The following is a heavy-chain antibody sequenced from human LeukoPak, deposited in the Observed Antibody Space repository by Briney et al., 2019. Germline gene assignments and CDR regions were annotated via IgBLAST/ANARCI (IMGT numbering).Heavy chain of an antibody. CDR3: AREVRDGSGSYLGY. D-gene: IGHD3-10*01. CDR1: GYSISNGYS. Sequence: SETLSLTCTVSGYSISNGYSWSWIRQPPGKGLEWIGYIYHSGSTYYNPSLKSRVTISVDRSKNQFSLKLSSVTAADTAVYYCAREVRDGSGSYLGYWGQGTLVTVSS. J-gene: IGHJ4*02. CDR2: IYHSGST. V-gene: IGHV4-30-2*01.